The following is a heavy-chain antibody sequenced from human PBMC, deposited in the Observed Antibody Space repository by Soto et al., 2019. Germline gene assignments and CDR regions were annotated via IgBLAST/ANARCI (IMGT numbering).Heavy chain of an antibody. V-gene: IGHV4-34*01. J-gene: IGHJ6*03. D-gene: IGHD2-21*01. CDR2: INHLGSI. Sequence: QVQLQQWGAGLLKPSETLSLTCVVSGGSLSDYFWSWIRQPPGMALEWIGEINHLGSINYNPSLKGRVTMSVDTSKNQFSLTLNSVTAADTATYYCARGGISHWAYFDYMDVWDRGTTVTVSS. CDR1: GGSLSDYF. CDR3: ARGGISHWAYFDYMDV.